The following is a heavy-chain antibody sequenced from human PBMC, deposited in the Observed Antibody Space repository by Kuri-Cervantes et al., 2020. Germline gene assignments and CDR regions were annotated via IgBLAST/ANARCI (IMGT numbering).Heavy chain of an antibody. V-gene: IGHV1-18*01. D-gene: IGHD3-16*01. CDR3: ANRRMGGTLDY. Sequence: ASVKVSCKASGYTFTSYGISWVRQAPGQGLEWMGWISAYNGNTNYAQKLQGRVTMTTDTSTSTAYMELSSLRSEDTAVYYCANRRMGGTLDYWGQGTLVTVSS. CDR1: GYTFTSYG. CDR2: ISAYNGNT. J-gene: IGHJ4*02.